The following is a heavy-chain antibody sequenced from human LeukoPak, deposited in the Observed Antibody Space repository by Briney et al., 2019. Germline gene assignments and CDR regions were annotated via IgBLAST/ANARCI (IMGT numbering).Heavy chain of an antibody. CDR2: INHSGSN. J-gene: IGHJ5*02. CDR1: VRSFSGYY. V-gene: IGHV4-34*01. Sequence: SSETLSLTCALYVRSFSGYYWSWIRQPPGKGLEWIGEINHSGSNNYNPSLKLRVTISVDPSKNQYSLKLSSVTAADTAVYYCARGGYSGYDSDWFDPWGEGTLVTVSS. CDR3: ARGGYSGYDSDWFDP. D-gene: IGHD5-12*01.